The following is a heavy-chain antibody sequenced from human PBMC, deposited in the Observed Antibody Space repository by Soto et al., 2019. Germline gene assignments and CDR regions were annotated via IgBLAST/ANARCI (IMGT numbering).Heavy chain of an antibody. Sequence: SETLSLTCTVSGGSISSSNYYWGWIRQPPGKGLEWIGSIYYSGSTYYNPSLKSRLTISVDTSKNQFSLRLSSVTAADTAVYYCARPYSSSPSGFDYWGQGTLVTVSS. CDR3: ARPYSSSPSGFDY. CDR2: IYYSGST. CDR1: GGSISSSNYY. V-gene: IGHV4-39*01. D-gene: IGHD6-6*01. J-gene: IGHJ4*02.